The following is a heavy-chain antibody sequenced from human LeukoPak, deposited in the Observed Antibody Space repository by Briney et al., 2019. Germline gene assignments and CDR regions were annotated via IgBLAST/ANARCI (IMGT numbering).Heavy chain of an antibody. Sequence: ASVKVSCKASGYTFTSYDINWVRQAPGQGLEWMGWINPNSGGTNFAQKFQDRVTMTGDTSISTAYMELSRLRSDDTAVYYCARGAFSSSSGYKYYYMDVWGKGTTVTVSS. D-gene: IGHD6-6*01. CDR3: ARGAFSSSSGYKYYYMDV. V-gene: IGHV1-2*02. J-gene: IGHJ6*03. CDR1: GYTFTSYD. CDR2: INPNSGGT.